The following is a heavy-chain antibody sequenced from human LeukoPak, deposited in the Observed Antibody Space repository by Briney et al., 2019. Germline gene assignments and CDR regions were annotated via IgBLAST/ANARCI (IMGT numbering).Heavy chain of an antibody. V-gene: IGHV1-24*01. CDR1: GYTLTQLV. CDR2: FDPENGEM. D-gene: IGHD3-22*01. J-gene: IGHJ4*02. Sequence: GASVKVSCKVSGYTLTQLVIHWVRPAPGEGLGWMGGFDPENGEMIYAQKFQGRVTMSEDTSTDTAYMDLSSLRSEDTAIYYCATVSSFDSNFYSYFWGQGTLVTVSS. CDR3: ATVSSFDSNFYSYF.